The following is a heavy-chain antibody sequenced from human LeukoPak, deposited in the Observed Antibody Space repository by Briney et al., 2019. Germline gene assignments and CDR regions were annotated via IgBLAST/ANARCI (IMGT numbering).Heavy chain of an antibody. CDR2: LNPNSGGQ. Sequence: ASVKVSCKASGCTFTGYYLHWVRQAPGQGLEWMGWLNPNSGGQKYAQKFQGRVTMTRDTSISTGYMELNRLRSDDTAVYYCARDSSGSFGDYWGQGTLVVVSS. V-gene: IGHV1-2*02. CDR3: ARDSSGSFGDY. J-gene: IGHJ4*02. D-gene: IGHD6-19*01. CDR1: GCTFTGYY.